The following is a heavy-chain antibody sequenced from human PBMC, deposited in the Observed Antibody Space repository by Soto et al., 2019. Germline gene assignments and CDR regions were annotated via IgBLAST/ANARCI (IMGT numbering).Heavy chain of an antibody. CDR1: GLTFSSYS. V-gene: IGHV3-21*01. J-gene: IGHJ6*03. CDR2: ISSSSSYI. CDR3: ARTFDNYYYYMDV. Sequence: GGSLRLSCAASGLTFSSYSMNWVRQAPGKGLEWVSSISSSSSYIYYADSVKGRFTISRDNAKNSLYLQMNSLRAEDTAVYYCARTFDNYYYYMDVWGKGTTVTVSS.